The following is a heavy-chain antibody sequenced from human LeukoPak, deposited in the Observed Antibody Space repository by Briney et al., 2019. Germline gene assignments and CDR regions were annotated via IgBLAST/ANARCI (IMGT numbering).Heavy chain of an antibody. CDR1: GGSISSYY. D-gene: IGHD3-10*01. Sequence: SETLSLTCTVSGGSISSYYWSWIRQPAGKGLEWFGRIYTSGSTNYNPSLKSRVTMSVDTSKNQFTLKLSSVTAADTAVYYCARDMVRGVYTWFDPWGQGNLVTVSS. CDR2: IYTSGST. J-gene: IGHJ5*02. V-gene: IGHV4-4*07. CDR3: ARDMVRGVYTWFDP.